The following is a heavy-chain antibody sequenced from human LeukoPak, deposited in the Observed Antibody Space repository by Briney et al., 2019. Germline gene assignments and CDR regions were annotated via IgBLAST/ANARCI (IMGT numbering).Heavy chain of an antibody. CDR2: MNPNSGNT. J-gene: IGHJ4*02. D-gene: IGHD6-19*01. Sequence: GAPVKVSCKASGYTFTGYYMHWVRQAPGQGLEWMGWMNPNSGNTGYAQKFQGRVTMTRNTSISTAYMELSSLRSEDTAVYYCARRSQAGGTGIGYWGQGTLVTVSS. CDR1: GYTFTGYY. CDR3: ARRSQAGGTGIGY. V-gene: IGHV1-8*02.